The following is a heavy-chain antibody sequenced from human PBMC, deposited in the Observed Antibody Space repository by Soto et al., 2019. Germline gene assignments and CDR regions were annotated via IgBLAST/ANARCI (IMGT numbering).Heavy chain of an antibody. CDR2: INPATGNT. D-gene: IGHD2-2*01. J-gene: IGHJ5*02. Sequence: QVQLVQSGAEVKKPGTSVKVSCKASGYSFATYAIHWVRPAPGQGLEWMGWINPATGNTEYSDKFQDRVTFTRDTSATTAYMELRGLRSEDTAVYYCARRYQSAGWLEPWGQGTLVTVSS. V-gene: IGHV1-3*01. CDR1: GYSFATYA. CDR3: ARRYQSAGWLEP.